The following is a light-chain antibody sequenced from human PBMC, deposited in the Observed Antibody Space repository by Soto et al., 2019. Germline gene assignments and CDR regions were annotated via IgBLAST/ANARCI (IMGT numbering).Light chain of an antibody. CDR1: QSISSW. CDR3: QQYNSFWT. V-gene: IGKV1-5*03. J-gene: IGKJ1*01. Sequence: DIQMTQSPSTLSASVGDRVTITCRASQSISSWLAWYQQKPGKAPKLLIYEASSLESGVPSSFSGSGSGTEFTANISSLQRDDVATYCCQQYNSFWTCGQGTEVEIK. CDR2: EAS.